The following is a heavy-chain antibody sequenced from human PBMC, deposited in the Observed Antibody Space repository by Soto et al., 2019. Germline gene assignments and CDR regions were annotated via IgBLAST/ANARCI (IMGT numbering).Heavy chain of an antibody. J-gene: IGHJ4*02. CDR1: GYSISIGNY. CDR2: IYQSGST. CDR3: ARVLGAPLYYFDY. Sequence: SETLSLTCPVPGYSISIGNYWGWIRQPPGKRLEWIGSIYQSGSTYYNPSLRSRATISVDTSKNQFSLKLSSVTAADTAVYYCARVLGAPLYYFDYWGQGILVTVSS. V-gene: IGHV4-38-2*02. D-gene: IGHD1-26*01.